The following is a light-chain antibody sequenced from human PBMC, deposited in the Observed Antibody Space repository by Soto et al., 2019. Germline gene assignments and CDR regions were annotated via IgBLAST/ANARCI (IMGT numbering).Light chain of an antibody. CDR1: QNIVSW. CDR2: KAS. J-gene: IGKJ4*01. CDR3: QQYNSYPLT. Sequence: EIQLTQSPSTLSAYVGDRVTITCRASQNIVSWLAWYQQKPGKAPKLLIYKASSLESGVPSRFSGSRSGTEFTLTISGLQPDDFATYYCQQYNSYPLTFGGGTKWIS. V-gene: IGKV1-5*03.